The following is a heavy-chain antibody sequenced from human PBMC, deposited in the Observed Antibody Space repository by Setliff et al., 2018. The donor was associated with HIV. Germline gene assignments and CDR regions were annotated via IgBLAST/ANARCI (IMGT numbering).Heavy chain of an antibody. D-gene: IGHD4-17*01. Sequence: SETLSLTCTVSGDSISSSYYWTWIRQPPGKGLEWIGYIYTSGNTYYNSSLKTRLTMSLASSRTQLSLRLSSVTAADSGLYFCAAHLAITVIGHWFFSLWGRGTLVTVS. CDR1: GDSISSSYY. V-gene: IGHV4-4*08. CDR3: AAHLAITVIGHWFFSL. CDR2: IYTSGNT. J-gene: IGHJ2*01.